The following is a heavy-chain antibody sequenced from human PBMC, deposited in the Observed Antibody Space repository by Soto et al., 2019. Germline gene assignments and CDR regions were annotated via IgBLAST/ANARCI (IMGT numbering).Heavy chain of an antibody. J-gene: IGHJ4*02. CDR1: GFTFSNAW. CDR3: TTDRKGYCSSTSCYTDGVFDY. Sequence: EVQLVESGGGLVKPGGSLRLSCAASGFTFSNAWMSWVRQAPGKGLEWVGRIKSKTDGGTTDYAAPVKGRFTISRDDSKNTLYLQMNSLKTEDTAVYYCTTDRKGYCSSTSCYTDGVFDYWGQGTLVTVSS. CDR2: IKSKTDGGTT. V-gene: IGHV3-15*01. D-gene: IGHD2-2*02.